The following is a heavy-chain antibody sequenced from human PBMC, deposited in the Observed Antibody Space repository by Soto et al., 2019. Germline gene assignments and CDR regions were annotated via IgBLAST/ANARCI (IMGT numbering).Heavy chain of an antibody. CDR3: ARMRSSGYYYRSYWYFDL. Sequence: QVTLKESGPVLVKPTETLTLTCTVSGFSLSNARMGVSWIRQPPGKALEWLAHIFSNDEKSYSTSLKSRLTISKDTSKSQVVLTRTNMDPVDTATYYCARMRSSGYYYRSYWYFDLWGRGTLVTVSS. CDR2: IFSNDEK. V-gene: IGHV2-26*01. J-gene: IGHJ2*01. D-gene: IGHD3-22*01. CDR1: GFSLSNARMG.